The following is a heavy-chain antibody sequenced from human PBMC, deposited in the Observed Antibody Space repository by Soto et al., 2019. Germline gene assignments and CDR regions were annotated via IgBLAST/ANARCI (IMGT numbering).Heavy chain of an antibody. J-gene: IGHJ6*02. CDR3: AREWVRRYYYGMDV. CDR2: ISAYNGNT. V-gene: IGHV1-18*01. CDR1: GYTFTSYG. D-gene: IGHD1-1*01. Sequence: RASVKVSCKASGYTFTSYGISWVRQAPGQGLEWMGWISAYNGNTNYAQKLQGRVTMTTDTSTSTAYMELRSLRSDDTAVYYCAREWVRRYYYGMDVWGQGTTVTVSS.